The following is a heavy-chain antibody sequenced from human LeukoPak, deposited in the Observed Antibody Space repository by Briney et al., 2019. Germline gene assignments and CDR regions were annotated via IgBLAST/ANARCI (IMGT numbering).Heavy chain of an antibody. CDR1: GYSISSGYY. Sequence: PSETLSLTCTVSGYSISSGYYWGWIRQPPGKGLEWIGSIYHSGSTYYNPSLKSRVTISVDTSKNQFSLKLSSVTAADTAVYYCARGYGDYWYGFDYWGQGTLVTVSS. J-gene: IGHJ4*02. CDR3: ARGYGDYWYGFDY. D-gene: IGHD4-17*01. CDR2: IYHSGST. V-gene: IGHV4-38-2*02.